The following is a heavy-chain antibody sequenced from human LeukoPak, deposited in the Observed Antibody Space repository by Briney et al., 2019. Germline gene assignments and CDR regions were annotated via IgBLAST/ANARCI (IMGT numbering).Heavy chain of an antibody. D-gene: IGHD5-24*01. V-gene: IGHV7-4-1*02. J-gene: IGHJ4*02. CDR3: ARDLRDGYNNRFDY. Sequence: ASVKVSCKASGYTFTSYAMNWVRQAPGQGLEWMGWINTNTGNPTYAQGFTGRFVFSLDTSVSTAYLQISSLKAEDTAVYYCARDLRDGYNNRFDYWGQGTLVTVSS. CDR2: INTNTGNP. CDR1: GYTFTSYA.